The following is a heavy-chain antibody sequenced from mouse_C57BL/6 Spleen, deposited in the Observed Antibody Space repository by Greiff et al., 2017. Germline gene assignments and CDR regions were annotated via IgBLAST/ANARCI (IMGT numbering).Heavy chain of an antibody. V-gene: IGHV3-6*01. CDR2: ISYDGSN. Sequence: EVKLVESGPGLVKPSQSLSLTCSVTGYSITSGYYWNWIRQFPGNKLEWMGYISYDGSNNYNPSLKNRISITRDTSKNQFFLKLNSVTTEDTATYYCAREEGSSYWYFDVWGTGTTVTVSS. CDR3: AREEGSSYWYFDV. D-gene: IGHD1-1*01. CDR1: GYSITSGYY. J-gene: IGHJ1*03.